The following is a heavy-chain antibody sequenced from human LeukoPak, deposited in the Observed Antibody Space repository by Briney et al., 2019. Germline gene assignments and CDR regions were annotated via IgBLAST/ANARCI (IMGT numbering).Heavy chain of an antibody. CDR1: GGSISSYY. CDR2: IYYSGST. CDR3: ARGGYGGYYYYYRDV. J-gene: IGHJ6*03. V-gene: IGHV4-59*01. Sequence: PSETLSLTCTVSGGSISSYYWSWIRQPPGKGLEWIGYIYYSGSTNFNPSLKSRVTISVDTSKNQFSLKLSSVTAADTAVYYCARGGYGGYYYYYRDVWGKGTTVTVSS. D-gene: IGHD5-12*01.